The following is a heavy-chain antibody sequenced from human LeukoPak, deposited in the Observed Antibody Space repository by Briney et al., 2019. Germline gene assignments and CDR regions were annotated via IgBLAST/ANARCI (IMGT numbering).Heavy chain of an antibody. CDR1: AFTFSSYS. D-gene: IGHD4-17*01. CDR2: ISSSSSYI. CDR3: ARAPYYGDYSLDYYYYYMDV. J-gene: IGHJ6*03. Sequence: GGSLRLSCVASAFTFSSYSMNWVRQAPGKGLEWVSSISSSSSYIYYADSVKGRFTISRDNAKNSLYLQMNSLRAEDTAVYYCARAPYYGDYSLDYYYYYMDVWGKGTTVTVSS. V-gene: IGHV3-21*01.